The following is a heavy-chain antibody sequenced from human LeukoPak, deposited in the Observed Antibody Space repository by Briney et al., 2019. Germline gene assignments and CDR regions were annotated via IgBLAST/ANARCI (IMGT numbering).Heavy chain of an antibody. V-gene: IGHV3-15*01. J-gene: IGHJ6*02. D-gene: IGHD3-9*01. CDR3: TTSPILTGYIYYYYGMDV. CDR2: IKSKTDGGTT. CDR1: GFTFSNAW. Sequence: GGSLRLSCAASGFTFSNAWMSWVRQAPGKGLEWVGRIKSKTDGGTTDYAAPVKGRFTISRDDSKNTLYLQMNSLKTEDTAVYYCTTSPILTGYIYYYYGMDVWGQGTTVTVSS.